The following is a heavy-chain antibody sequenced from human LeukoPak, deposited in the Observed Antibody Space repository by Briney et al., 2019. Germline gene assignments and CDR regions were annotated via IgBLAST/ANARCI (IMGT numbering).Heavy chain of an antibody. Sequence: SKTLSLTCTVSGGSISSYYWSWIRQPPGKGLEWIGYIYYSGSTNYNPSLKSRVTISVDTSKNQFSLKLSSVTAADTAVYYRARLNPRGIAAAGRVGYFDYWGQGTLVTVSS. V-gene: IGHV4-59*01. CDR2: IYYSGST. D-gene: IGHD6-13*01. CDR1: GGSISSYY. CDR3: ARLNPRGIAAAGRVGYFDY. J-gene: IGHJ4*02.